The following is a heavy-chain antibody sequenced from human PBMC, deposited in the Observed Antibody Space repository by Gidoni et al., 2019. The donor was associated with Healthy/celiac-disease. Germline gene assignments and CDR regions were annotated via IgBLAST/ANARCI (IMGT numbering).Heavy chain of an antibody. Sequence: QLQLQESGPGLVKPSETLSPTCTVSGGSISSSSYYWGWIRQPPGKGLEWIGSIYYSGSTYYNPSLKSRVTISVDTSKNQFSLKLSSVTAADTAVYYCAGGVLVNWFDPWGQGTLVTVSS. CDR2: IYYSGST. J-gene: IGHJ5*02. CDR3: AGGVLVNWFDP. V-gene: IGHV4-39*01. D-gene: IGHD1-1*01. CDR1: GGSISSSSYY.